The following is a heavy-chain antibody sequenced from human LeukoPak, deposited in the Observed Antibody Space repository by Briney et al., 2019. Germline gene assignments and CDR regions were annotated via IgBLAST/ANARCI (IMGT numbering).Heavy chain of an antibody. CDR3: ASGNWNDVDY. J-gene: IGHJ4*02. D-gene: IGHD1-20*01. CDR2: IYYSGST. CDR1: GGSISSYY. Sequence: PSETLSLTCTVSGGSISSYYWSWIRQPPGKGLEWIGYIYYSGSTNYNPSLKSRVTISVDTSKNQFPLKLSSVTTADTAVYYCASGNWNDVDYWGQGTLVTVSS. V-gene: IGHV4-59*01.